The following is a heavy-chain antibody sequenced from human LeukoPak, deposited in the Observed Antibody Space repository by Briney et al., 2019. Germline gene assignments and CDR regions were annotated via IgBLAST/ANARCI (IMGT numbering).Heavy chain of an antibody. Sequence: GESLKISCKGSGYSFTRFWLGWVRPVPGKGLGWVGINNTGDSDTRYSPSCQGQVTISADKSISTAYLQWSSLKASDTAMYYCARHVRDIVVVPAAPDYWGQGTLVTVSS. CDR2: NNTGDSDT. CDR1: GYSFTRFW. CDR3: ARHVRDIVVVPAAPDY. D-gene: IGHD2-2*01. V-gene: IGHV5-51*01. J-gene: IGHJ4*02.